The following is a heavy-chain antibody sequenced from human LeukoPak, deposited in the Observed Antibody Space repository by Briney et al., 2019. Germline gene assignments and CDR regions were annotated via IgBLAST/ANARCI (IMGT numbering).Heavy chain of an antibody. CDR2: INSDGSST. Sequence: GGSLRLSCAASGFTFSSYWMHWVRQAPGKGLVWVSRINSDGSSTSYADSVKGRFTISRDNAKNTLYLQMNSLRAEDTSVYYCAKVSLLMTNDAFDIWGQGTMVTVSS. J-gene: IGHJ3*02. V-gene: IGHV3-74*01. CDR3: AKVSLLMTNDAFDI. CDR1: GFTFSSYW. D-gene: IGHD3-16*01.